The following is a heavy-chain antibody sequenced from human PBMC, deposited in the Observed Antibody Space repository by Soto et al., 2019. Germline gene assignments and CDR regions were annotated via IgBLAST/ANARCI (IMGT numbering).Heavy chain of an antibody. D-gene: IGHD6-13*01. V-gene: IGHV3-21*06. CDR2: ISSSSSYI. Sequence: GGSLRLSCAASGFTFNKFGMNWVRQAPGKGLEWVSTISSSSSYIFYADSVRGRFTISRDNAKNSVYLQMNSLRAEDTAMYYCARDLSSGWYNDRNAYWFDHWGQGTLVTVSS. J-gene: IGHJ5*02. CDR1: GFTFNKFG. CDR3: ARDLSSGWYNDRNAYWFDH.